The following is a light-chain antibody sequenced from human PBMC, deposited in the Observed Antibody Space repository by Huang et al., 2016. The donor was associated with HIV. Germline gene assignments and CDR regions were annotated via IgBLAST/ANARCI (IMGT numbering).Light chain of an antibody. CDR3: QQRSSGVT. Sequence: NVLTQSPATLAWYPGERVTLSCRASQSVGNYIAWYQQHPGQSPKLLIYDTSNRATGTPVRFSGSGSGTDFTLTISSLESEDFAVYYCQQRSSGVTFGGGTKVQVK. CDR1: QSVGNY. V-gene: IGKV3-11*01. CDR2: DTS. J-gene: IGKJ4*01.